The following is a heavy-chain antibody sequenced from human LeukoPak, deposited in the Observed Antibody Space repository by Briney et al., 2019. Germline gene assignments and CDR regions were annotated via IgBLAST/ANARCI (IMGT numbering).Heavy chain of an antibody. J-gene: IGHJ4*02. CDR1: GYTFTGYY. D-gene: IGHD3-10*01. CDR2: INPNSGGT. Sequence: ASVKVSCKASGYTFTGYYMHWVRQAPGQGLEWMGWINPNSGGTNYAQKFQGRVTMTRDTSISTAYMELSRLRSDDTAVYYCARDFQRRITMVPASGYWGQGTLVTVSS. CDR3: ARDFQRRITMVPASGY. V-gene: IGHV1-2*02.